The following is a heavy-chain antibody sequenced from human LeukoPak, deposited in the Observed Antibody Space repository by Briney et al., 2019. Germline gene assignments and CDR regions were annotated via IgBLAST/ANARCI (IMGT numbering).Heavy chain of an antibody. CDR2: INSDGIDP. Sequence: PGGSLRLSCAASGFGISDHHMNWVRRAPGKGLGWVSRINSDGIDPRNADSVKGRFNISRDNAKNTLYLQMNSLRAEDTAVYYCARMVTVPGPVDYWGKGTLVTVSS. CDR1: GFGISDHH. D-gene: IGHD2-21*02. CDR3: ARMVTVPGPVDY. V-gene: IGHV3-74*01. J-gene: IGHJ4*02.